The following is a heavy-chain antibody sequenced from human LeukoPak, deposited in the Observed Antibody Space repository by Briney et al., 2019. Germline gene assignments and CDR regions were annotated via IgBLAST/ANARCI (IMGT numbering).Heavy chain of an antibody. Sequence: ASVKVSCKASGYTFPSYYMHWVRQAPGQGLEWMGIINPSGGSTSYAQKFQGRVTMTRDTSTSTVYMELSSLRSEDTAVYYCARGPTTSAQGSLGDAFDIWGQGTMVTVSS. D-gene: IGHD6-6*01. J-gene: IGHJ3*02. V-gene: IGHV1-46*01. CDR1: GYTFPSYY. CDR2: INPSGGST. CDR3: ARGPTTSAQGSLGDAFDI.